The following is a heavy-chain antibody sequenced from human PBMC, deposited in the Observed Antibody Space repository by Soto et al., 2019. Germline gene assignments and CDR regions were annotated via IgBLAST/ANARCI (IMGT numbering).Heavy chain of an antibody. V-gene: IGHV3-30*18. CDR3: AKQAAAGDYYYCGMDV. Sequence: QVQLVESGGGVVQPGRSLRLSCAASGFTFSSYGMHWVRQAPGKGLEWVAVISYDGSNKYYADSVKGRFIISRDNSKNTMYLQMNSLRAEDTAVYYCAKQAAAGDYYYCGMDVWGQGTTVTVSS. CDR1: GFTFSSYG. D-gene: IGHD6-13*01. J-gene: IGHJ6*02. CDR2: ISYDGSNK.